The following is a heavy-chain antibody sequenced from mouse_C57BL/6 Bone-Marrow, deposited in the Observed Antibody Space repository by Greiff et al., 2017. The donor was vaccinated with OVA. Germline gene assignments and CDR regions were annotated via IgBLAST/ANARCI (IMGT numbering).Heavy chain of an antibody. Sequence: QVQLQQPGAELVKPGASVKLSCKASGYTFTSYWMHWVKQRPGQGLEWIGMIHPNSGSTNYNEKFKSTATLTVDKSSSTAYMPLSSLTSEESAVYYCARRRVYGIYGCYFDVWGTGTTVTVSS. CDR2: IHPNSGST. D-gene: IGHD2-1*01. CDR3: ARRRVYGIYGCYFDV. CDR1: GYTFTSYW. V-gene: IGHV1-64*01. J-gene: IGHJ1*03.